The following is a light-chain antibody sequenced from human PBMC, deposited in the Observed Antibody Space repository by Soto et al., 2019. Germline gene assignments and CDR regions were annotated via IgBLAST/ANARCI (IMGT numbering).Light chain of an antibody. CDR3: MQALQSLT. CDR2: LGS. CDR1: QSLLYNNTYNY. V-gene: IGKV2-28*01. J-gene: IGKJ5*01. Sequence: EIVMTQSPLTLPVTPGEPASISCRSSQSLLYNNTYNYLDWYVQKPGQSPQLLIYLGSNRAPGVPDRFSGSGPGTDFTLKINRVEAEDVGTYYCMQALQSLTFGQGTRLEIK.